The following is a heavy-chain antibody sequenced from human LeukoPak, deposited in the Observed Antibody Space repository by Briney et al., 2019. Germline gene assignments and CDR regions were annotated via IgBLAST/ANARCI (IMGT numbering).Heavy chain of an antibody. CDR1: GFPFSSYA. V-gene: IGHV3-23*01. CDR3: AKASSGWYIGS. Sequence: SGGSLRLSCAASGFPFSSYAMSWVRQAPGKGLEWVSAVSGSGGNTYYADSVKGRITISRDNSKNTLYLQMNSLRAEDTAVYYCAKASSGWYIGSWGQGTLVTVSS. CDR2: VSGSGGNT. J-gene: IGHJ5*02. D-gene: IGHD6-19*01.